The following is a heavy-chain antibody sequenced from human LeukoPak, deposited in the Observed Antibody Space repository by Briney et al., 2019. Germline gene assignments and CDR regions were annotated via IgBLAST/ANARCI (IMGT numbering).Heavy chain of an antibody. CDR1: GGSISSSIYY. Sequence: SETLSLTCTVSGGSISSSIYYWGWIRQPPGKGLEWIGSIYYRGSTYYNPSLKSRVTISVDTSKNQFSLKLSSVTAADTAVYYCARQSYYSWNRFDNWGQGTLVTVSS. CDR2: IYYRGST. V-gene: IGHV4-39*01. CDR3: ARQSYYSWNRFDN. D-gene: IGHD1-1*01. J-gene: IGHJ4*02.